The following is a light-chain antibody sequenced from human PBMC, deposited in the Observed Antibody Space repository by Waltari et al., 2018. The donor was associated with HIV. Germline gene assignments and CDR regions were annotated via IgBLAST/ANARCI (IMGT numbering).Light chain of an antibody. CDR1: ALPKPY. J-gene: IGLJ3*02. CDR2: KDS. CDR3: QSADISSWV. Sequence: SYELTQPPSVSVSPGPQARPTCLGDALPKPYAYWYQQKPGQAPVLVIYKDSERPSGIPERFSVSSSGATVTLTISGVQAEDEADYYCQSADISSWVFGGGTTLTVL. V-gene: IGLV3-25*03.